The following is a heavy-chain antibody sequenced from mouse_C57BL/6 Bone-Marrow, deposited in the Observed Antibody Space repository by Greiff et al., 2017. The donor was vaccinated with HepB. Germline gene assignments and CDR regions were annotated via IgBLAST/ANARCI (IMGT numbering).Heavy chain of an antibody. V-gene: IGHV5-4*01. CDR2: ISDGGSYT. CDR1: GFTFSSYA. D-gene: IGHD1-1*01. CDR3: ARDKTTGGYFDV. J-gene: IGHJ1*03. Sequence: EVKVVASGGGLVKPGGSLKLSCAASGFTFSSYAMSWVRQTPEKRLEWVATISDGGSYTYYPDNVKGRFTISRDNAKNNLYLQMSHLKSEDTAMYYCARDKTTGGYFDVWGTGTTVTVSS.